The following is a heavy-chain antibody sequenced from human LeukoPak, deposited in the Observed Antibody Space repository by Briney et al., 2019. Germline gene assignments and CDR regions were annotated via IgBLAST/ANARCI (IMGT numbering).Heavy chain of an antibody. CDR1: GFTFSSYA. V-gene: IGHV3-23*01. J-gene: IGHJ4*02. CDR3: ARGGTMVRGAHDY. CDR2: ISGSGGST. Sequence: GGSLRLSCAASGFTFSSYAMSWVRQAPGKGLEWVSAISGSGGSTYYADSVKGRFTISRDNSKNTLYLQMNSLRAEDTAVYYCARGGTMVRGAHDYWGQGTLVTVSS. D-gene: IGHD3-10*01.